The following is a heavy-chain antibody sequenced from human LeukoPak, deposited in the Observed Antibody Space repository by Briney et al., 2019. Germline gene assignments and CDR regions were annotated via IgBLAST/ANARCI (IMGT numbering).Heavy chain of an antibody. J-gene: IGHJ4*02. V-gene: IGHV3-48*03. CDR2: IGINTL. CDR3: ARAQGGHSYGDVGDY. D-gene: IGHD5-18*01. CDR1: GFIFSAYE. Sequence: GGSLRLSCTASGFIFSAYEMTWVRQAPGKGLECISYIGINTLYYADSVKGRFTSSRGNTKNSLYLQMNSLRDADTAIYYCARAQGGHSYGDVGDYWGQGTRVTVS.